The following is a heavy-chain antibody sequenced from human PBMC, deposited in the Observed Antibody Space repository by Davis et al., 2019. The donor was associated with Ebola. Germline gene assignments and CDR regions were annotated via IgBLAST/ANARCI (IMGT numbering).Heavy chain of an antibody. CDR1: GFTFSSYW. CDR2: IKQGGDER. V-gene: IGHV3-7*01. Sequence: GESLKISCAASGFTFSSYWMSWVRQAPGKGLEWVANIKQGGDERYYVDSVKGRFIISRDDAKNSLCLQMNSLRAEDTAVYYCVRVYSGSYDPWGQGTLVTVSS. J-gene: IGHJ5*02. D-gene: IGHD1-26*01. CDR3: VRVYSGSYDP.